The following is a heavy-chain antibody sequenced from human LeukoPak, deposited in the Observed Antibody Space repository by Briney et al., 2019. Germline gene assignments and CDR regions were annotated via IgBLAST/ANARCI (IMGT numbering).Heavy chain of an antibody. CDR3: ARDRVKTYYYDSGSPDY. Sequence: GGSLRLSCAASGFTFSSYSIIWVRQAPGKGLEWVSSISRSSSYIFYADSVKGRFTISRDNAKNSLYLQMNSLRAEDTAVYYCARDRVKTYYYDSGSPDYWGQGTLVTVSS. J-gene: IGHJ4*02. CDR1: GFTFSSYS. CDR2: ISRSSSYI. V-gene: IGHV3-21*01. D-gene: IGHD3-10*01.